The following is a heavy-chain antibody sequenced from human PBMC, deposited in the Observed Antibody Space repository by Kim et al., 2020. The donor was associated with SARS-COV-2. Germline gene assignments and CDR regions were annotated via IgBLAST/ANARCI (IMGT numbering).Heavy chain of an antibody. V-gene: IGHV4-59*01. D-gene: IGHD3-10*01. Sequence: SETLSLTCTVSGGSISSYYWSWIRQPQGKGLEWIGYIYYSGSTNYNPSLKSRVTISVDTSKNQFSLKLSSVTAADTAVYYCARELTPTQNWFGSEGFDPWGQGTLVTVSS. CDR3: ARELTPTQNWFGSEGFDP. J-gene: IGHJ5*02. CDR1: GGSISSYY. CDR2: IYYSGST.